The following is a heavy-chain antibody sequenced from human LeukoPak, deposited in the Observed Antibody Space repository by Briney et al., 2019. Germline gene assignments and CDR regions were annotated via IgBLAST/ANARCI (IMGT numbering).Heavy chain of an antibody. J-gene: IGHJ3*01. Sequence: SETLSLTCAVSGLSISPYYWAWIRQPPGKGLEWIGYIHTSGSNNQYPSLKSRVTISVDKSKNHFSLRLTSVTAADTAVYYCARLSAAVHLGAFDLWGQGTMVTVSS. CDR1: GLSISPYY. CDR2: IHTSGSN. D-gene: IGHD3-3*01. CDR3: ARLSAAVHLGAFDL. V-gene: IGHV4-4*09.